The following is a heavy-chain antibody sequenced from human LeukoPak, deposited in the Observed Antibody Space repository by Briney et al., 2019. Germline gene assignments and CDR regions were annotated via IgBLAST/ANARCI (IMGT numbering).Heavy chain of an antibody. CDR2: INPNGGVT. J-gene: IGHJ4*02. CDR3: ARGGLREEAFGY. CDR1: GYTFTGYY. D-gene: IGHD3-10*01. V-gene: IGHV1-2*02. Sequence: ASVKVSCEASGYTFTGYYLQWVRQAPGQGLEWMGWINPNGGVTNYAEIFKGRVTLTRDTPIGTAYMELSSLRSDDTAVYYCARGGLREEAFGYWGQGTLVTVSS.